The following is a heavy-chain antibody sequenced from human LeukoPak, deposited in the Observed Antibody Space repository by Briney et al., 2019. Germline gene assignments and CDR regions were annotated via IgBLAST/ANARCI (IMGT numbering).Heavy chain of an antibody. V-gene: IGHV1-46*01. CDR2: INPSGGTT. D-gene: IGHD3-16*01. J-gene: IGHJ4*02. CDR1: LYTFTSYY. Sequence: ASVKVSCKASLYTFTSYYMHWVRQAPGQGLEWMGIINPSGGTTSYAQKFQGRVTMTRDTSTSTVYMELSSLRSEDTAVYYCAKERRSIQVWATTFDYWGQGTLVTVSS. CDR3: AKERRSIQVWATTFDY.